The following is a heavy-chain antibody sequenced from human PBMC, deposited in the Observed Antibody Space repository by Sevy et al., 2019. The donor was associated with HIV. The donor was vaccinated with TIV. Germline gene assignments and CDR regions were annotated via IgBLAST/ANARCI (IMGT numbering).Heavy chain of an antibody. D-gene: IGHD3-22*01. CDR3: AKGGGGHYDPDEIGYYFYYYNMDV. J-gene: IGHJ6*03. V-gene: IGHV3-23*01. CDR1: GFSFDSYG. Sequence: GSLKLSCAVSGFSFDSYGMTWVRQAPGKGLEWVSGISGSGTRTYYADSVKGRFIISRDNSKNTLYLQMNSLRSEDTAIYYCAKGGGGHYDPDEIGYYFYYYNMDVWGKGTTVTVSS. CDR2: ISGSGTRT.